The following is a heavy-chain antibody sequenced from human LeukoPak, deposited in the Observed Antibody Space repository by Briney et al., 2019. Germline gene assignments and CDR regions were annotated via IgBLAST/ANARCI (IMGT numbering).Heavy chain of an antibody. CDR3: ANLGDHYYDSSGYWRDAFDI. V-gene: IGHV3-7*03. Sequence: GGSLRLSCAASGFTFSSYWMSWVRQAPGKGLEWVANIKQDGSEKYYVDSVKGRFTISRDNAKNSLYLQMNSLRAEDTAVYYCANLGDHYYDSSGYWRDAFDIWGQGTMVTVSS. J-gene: IGHJ3*02. CDR1: GFTFSSYW. CDR2: IKQDGSEK. D-gene: IGHD3-22*01.